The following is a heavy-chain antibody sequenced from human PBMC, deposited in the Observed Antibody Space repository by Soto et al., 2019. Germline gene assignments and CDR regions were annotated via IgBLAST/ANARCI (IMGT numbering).Heavy chain of an antibody. V-gene: IGHV4-34*01. J-gene: IGHJ4*02. CDR2: INHSGST. CDR1: GGSFSGYY. Sequence: SETLSLTCAVYGGSFSGYYWSWIRQPPGKGLEWIGEINHSGSTYYNPSLKSRVTISVDTSKNQFSLKLSSVTAADTAMYFCARHARGSCYSWGQGTLVTVSS. CDR3: ARHARGSCYS. D-gene: IGHD2-15*01.